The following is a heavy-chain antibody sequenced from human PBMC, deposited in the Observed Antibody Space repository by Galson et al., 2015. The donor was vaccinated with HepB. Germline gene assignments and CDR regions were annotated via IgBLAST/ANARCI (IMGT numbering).Heavy chain of an antibody. V-gene: IGHV3-48*01. CDR3: ARGGYYDSSGYYSPGLDY. D-gene: IGHD3-22*01. CDR2: ISSSSSTI. J-gene: IGHJ4*02. Sequence: SLRLSCAASGFTFSSYSMNWVRQAPGKGLEWVSYISSSSSTIYYADSVKGRFTISRDNAKNSLYLQMNSLRAEDTAVYYCARGGYYDSSGYYSPGLDYWGQGTLVTVSS. CDR1: GFTFSSYS.